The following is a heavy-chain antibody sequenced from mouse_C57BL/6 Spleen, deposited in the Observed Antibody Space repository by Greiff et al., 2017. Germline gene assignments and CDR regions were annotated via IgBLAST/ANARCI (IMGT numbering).Heavy chain of an antibody. CDR1: GYTFTSYW. J-gene: IGHJ2*01. V-gene: IGHV1-50*01. Sequence: VQLQQPGAELVKPGASVKLSCKASGYTFTSYWMQWVKQRPGQGLEWIGEIDPSDSYTNYNQKFKGKATLTVDTSSSTAYMQLSSLTSEDSAVYYYARLRQFFDYWGQGTTLTVSS. D-gene: IGHD2-12*01. CDR3: ARLRQFFDY. CDR2: IDPSDSYT.